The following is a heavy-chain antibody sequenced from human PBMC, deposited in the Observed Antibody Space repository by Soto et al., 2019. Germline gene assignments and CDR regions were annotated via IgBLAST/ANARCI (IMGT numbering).Heavy chain of an antibody. Sequence: QITLKESGPTLVKPTQTLTLTCTFSGFSLSTSGVGVGWIRQPPGKALEWLALIYWDDDKRYSPSLKSRRTNTKDTSKNHLALTTTSMDPVDTATYYGAHRPSYCSGGSSYPGFDYWGQGTLVTVSS. V-gene: IGHV2-5*02. J-gene: IGHJ4*02. CDR2: IYWDDDK. CDR3: AHRPSYCSGGSSYPGFDY. CDR1: GFSLSTSGVG. D-gene: IGHD2-15*01.